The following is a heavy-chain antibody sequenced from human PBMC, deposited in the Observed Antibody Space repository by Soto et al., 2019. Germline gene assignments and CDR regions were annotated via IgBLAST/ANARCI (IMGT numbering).Heavy chain of an antibody. CDR1: GYSISSDDY. CDR2: IYHSGST. CDR3: ARADGSIYYYYFGMDV. D-gene: IGHD6-13*01. Sequence: LSLTCAVSGYSISSDDYWGWIRQPPGKGLEWIGSIYHSGSTYYNPSLKSRVTMSVDTSENQFSLKLTSVTAADTAVYYCARADGSIYYYYFGMDVWGQGTTVTVSS. J-gene: IGHJ6*02. V-gene: IGHV4-38-2*01.